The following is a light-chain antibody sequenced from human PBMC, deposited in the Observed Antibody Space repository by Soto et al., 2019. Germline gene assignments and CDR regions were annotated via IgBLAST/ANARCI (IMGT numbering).Light chain of an antibody. J-gene: IGLJ1*01. Sequence: LTHPASVSGSPGQSITISCTGTSSDIGGYNYVSWYQQHPGKAPKLMIYEVSNRPSGVSNRFSGSKSGNTASLTISGLQAADEADYYCNSYTSSSTRVFGTGTKVTVL. CDR1: SSDIGGYNY. V-gene: IGLV2-14*01. CDR3: NSYTSSSTRV. CDR2: EVS.